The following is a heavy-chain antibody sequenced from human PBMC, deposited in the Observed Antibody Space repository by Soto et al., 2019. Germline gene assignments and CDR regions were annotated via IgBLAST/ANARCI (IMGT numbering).Heavy chain of an antibody. D-gene: IGHD2-8*02. CDR2: ISWNSGSI. Sequence: EVQLVESGGGLVQPGRSLRLSCAASGFPFDDYTMHWVRQAPGKGLEWVSGISWNSGSIGYADSVKGRFTISRDNAKNSLYLQMNSLRVEDTALYYCAKAGGSAGSLSFDYWGQGTLVTVSS. CDR3: AKAGGSAGSLSFDY. CDR1: GFPFDDYT. J-gene: IGHJ4*02. V-gene: IGHV3-9*01.